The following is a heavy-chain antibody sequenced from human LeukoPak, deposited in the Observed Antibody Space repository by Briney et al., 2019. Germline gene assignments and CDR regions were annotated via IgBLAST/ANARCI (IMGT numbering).Heavy chain of an antibody. J-gene: IGHJ4*02. CDR3: ARAASAYYSGDY. V-gene: IGHV1-2*02. Sequence: ASVKVSCKASGYTFTSYGISWVRQAPGQGLGWMGWINPNSGGTNYAQKFQGRVTMTRDTSISTAYMELSRLRSDDTAVYYCARAASAYYSGDYWGQGTLVTVSS. D-gene: IGHD3-22*01. CDR2: INPNSGGT. CDR1: GYTFTSYG.